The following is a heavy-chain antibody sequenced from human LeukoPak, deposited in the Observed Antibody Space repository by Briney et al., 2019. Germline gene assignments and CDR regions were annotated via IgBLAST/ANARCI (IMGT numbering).Heavy chain of an antibody. J-gene: IGHJ4*02. V-gene: IGHV1-69*04. D-gene: IGHD3-22*01. Sequence: ASVKVSCKASGGTFSSYAISWVRQAPGQGLEWMGRIIPILGIANYALKFQGRVTITADKSTSTAYMELSSLRSEDTAVYYCARDRPSDYYDSSGYQRPVFDYWGQGTLVTVSS. CDR2: IIPILGIA. CDR1: GGTFSSYA. CDR3: ARDRPSDYYDSSGYQRPVFDY.